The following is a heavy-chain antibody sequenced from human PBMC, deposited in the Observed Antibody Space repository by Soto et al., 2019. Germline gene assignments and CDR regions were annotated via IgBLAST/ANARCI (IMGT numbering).Heavy chain of an antibody. V-gene: IGHV4-39*01. CDR2: MYYGGST. Sequence: PSETLSLTCTVSGGSISSSSFYWGWIRQPPGKGLEWIGSMYYGGSTYYYPSLKSRVAMPVDTSKNQFSLKLSSVTAADTAVYYCKSGTTIAACGGYWGQGTQVT. J-gene: IGHJ4*02. CDR1: GGSISSSSFY. D-gene: IGHD1-1*01. CDR3: KSGTTIAACGGY.